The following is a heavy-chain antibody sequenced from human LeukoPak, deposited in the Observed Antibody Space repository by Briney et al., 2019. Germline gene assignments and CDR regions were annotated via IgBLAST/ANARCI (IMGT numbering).Heavy chain of an antibody. CDR1: GFTFSSYA. CDR3: ARDTLTVTTYYFDY. V-gene: IGHV3-30-3*01. J-gene: IGHJ4*02. CDR2: ISYDGSNK. Sequence: GGSLRLSCAASGFTFSSYAMHWVRQAPGKGLEWVAVISYDGSNKYYGDSVKGRFTISRDNSKNTLYLQMNSLRAEDTAVYYCARDTLTVTTYYFDYWGQGTLVTVSS. D-gene: IGHD4-11*01.